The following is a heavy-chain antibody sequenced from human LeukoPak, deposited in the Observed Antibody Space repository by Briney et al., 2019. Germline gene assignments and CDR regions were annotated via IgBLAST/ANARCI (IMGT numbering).Heavy chain of an antibody. CDR2: ISSSSSYI. J-gene: IGHJ4*02. Sequence: GGSLRLSCAASGFTFSSYSMNWVRQAPGKGLELVSSISSSSSYIYYADSVKGRFTISRDNAKNSLYLQMNSLRAEDTAVYYCAGYYDILTGYFPPDYWGQGTLVTVSS. V-gene: IGHV3-21*01. CDR3: AGYYDILTGYFPPDY. CDR1: GFTFSSYS. D-gene: IGHD3-9*01.